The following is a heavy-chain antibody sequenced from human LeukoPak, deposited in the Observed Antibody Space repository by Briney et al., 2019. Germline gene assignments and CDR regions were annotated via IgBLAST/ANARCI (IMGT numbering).Heavy chain of an antibody. CDR3: ARVAGDSSSSTHLYYYYYYYMDV. J-gene: IGHJ6*03. Sequence: ASVKVSCKASGYTFTSYGISWVRQAPGQGLEWMGWISAYNGNTNYAQKLQGRVTMTTDTSTSTAYMELRSLRSDDTAVYYCARVAGDSSSSTHLYYYYYYYMDVWGKGTTVTVSS. V-gene: IGHV1-18*01. D-gene: IGHD6-6*01. CDR2: ISAYNGNT. CDR1: GYTFTSYG.